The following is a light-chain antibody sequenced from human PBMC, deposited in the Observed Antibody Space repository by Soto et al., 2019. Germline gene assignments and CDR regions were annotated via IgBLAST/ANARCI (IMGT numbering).Light chain of an antibody. V-gene: IGKV3-11*01. CDR3: QQRSNWPGT. CDR2: DST. CDR1: QSIHTS. Sequence: VLTQSPATLSLSPGERATLSCRASQSIHTSLAWYQQKPGQPPRLVVYDSTLRANGVPDRFGGSRSGTEFTLTINNLEPEDFAVYYCQQRSNWPGTFGQGTRLEIK. J-gene: IGKJ5*01.